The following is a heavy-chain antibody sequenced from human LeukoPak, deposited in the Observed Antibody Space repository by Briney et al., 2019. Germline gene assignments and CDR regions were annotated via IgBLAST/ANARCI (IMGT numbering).Heavy chain of an antibody. CDR1: GYSFTTYW. D-gene: IGHD3-22*01. CDR3: ARQFRDSSGYYSYYFDY. J-gene: IGHJ4*02. V-gene: IGHV5-51*01. CDR2: IYPGDSDT. Sequence: GESLKISCKGSGYSFTTYWIGWVRQMPGRGLEWMGIIYPGDSDTRYSPSFQGQVTISADKSVSTAYLQWSSLKASDTAMYYCARQFRDSSGYYSYYFDYWGQGTLVTVSS.